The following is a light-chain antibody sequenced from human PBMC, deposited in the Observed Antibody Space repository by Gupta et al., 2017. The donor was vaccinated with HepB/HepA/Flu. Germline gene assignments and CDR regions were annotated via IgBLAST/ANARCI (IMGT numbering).Light chain of an antibody. V-gene: IGKV3-15*01. CDR3: QQYENWPPWT. CDR2: RAT. J-gene: IGKJ1*01. CDR1: QSVGTN. Sequence: EIVMTQSPATLSVSPGDRATLSCRASQSVGTNLAWYQQRPGQAPRLLIYRATARDTGVPARFSGSGYGKEFTLSISSRQSDDIAVYYCQQYENWPPWTFGQGTKVEIK.